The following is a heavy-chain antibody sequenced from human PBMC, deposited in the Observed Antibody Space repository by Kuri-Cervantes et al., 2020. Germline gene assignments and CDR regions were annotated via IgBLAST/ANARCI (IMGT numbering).Heavy chain of an antibody. Sequence: GGSLRLSCSVSGAPFSAYWMSWVRQAPGKGLEWVANIGRDGSEMFYVDSVKGRFTISRDNAKTSLYLQMNILRVEDTAVYYCARDGLIPNYYDSSGYSLWSAFDIWGQGTMVTVSS. CDR2: IGRDGSEM. CDR3: ARDGLIPNYYDSSGYSLWSAFDI. J-gene: IGHJ3*02. D-gene: IGHD3-22*01. CDR1: GAPFSAYW. V-gene: IGHV3-7*01.